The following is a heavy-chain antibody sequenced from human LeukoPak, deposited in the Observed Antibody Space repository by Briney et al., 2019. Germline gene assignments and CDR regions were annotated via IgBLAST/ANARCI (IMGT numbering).Heavy chain of an antibody. CDR3: ARVYSSGWYYFES. Sequence: GGSLRLSCAASGFTFSSYGMHGVRQAPGKGREWVAVIWYDVINKYYAASGKARFTSSRDNSRNTLYLQITSLRAEATAVYSCARVYSSGWYYFESWGQGTLGTVSS. CDR2: IWYDVINK. D-gene: IGHD6-19*01. V-gene: IGHV3-33*01. CDR1: GFTFSSYG. J-gene: IGHJ4*02.